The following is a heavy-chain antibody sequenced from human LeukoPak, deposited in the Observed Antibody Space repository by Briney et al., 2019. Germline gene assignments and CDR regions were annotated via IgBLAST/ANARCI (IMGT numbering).Heavy chain of an antibody. CDR3: ARDPPYYDSSGYDHRRWFDP. V-gene: IGHV1-69*05. Sequence: ASVKVSCKASGGTFSSYAISWVRQAPGQGLEWMGRIIPIFGTANYAQKFQGRVTITTDESTSTAYMELSSLRSEDTAVYYCARDPPYYDSSGYDHRRWFDPWGQGTLVTVSS. D-gene: IGHD3-22*01. CDR1: GGTFSSYA. CDR2: IIPIFGTA. J-gene: IGHJ5*02.